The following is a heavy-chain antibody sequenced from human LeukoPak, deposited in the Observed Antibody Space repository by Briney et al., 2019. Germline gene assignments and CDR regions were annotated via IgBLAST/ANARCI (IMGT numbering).Heavy chain of an antibody. Sequence: PSETLSLTCTVSGGSISSYYWSWIRQPPAKGLEWIGYIYYSGSTNYNPSLKSRVTISVDTSKNQFSLKLSSVTAADPAVYYCARDRIVVVPAAISDYYYYGMDVWGQGTTVTVSS. J-gene: IGHJ6*02. CDR2: IYYSGST. V-gene: IGHV4-59*01. CDR3: ARDRIVVVPAAISDYYYYGMDV. CDR1: GGSISSYY. D-gene: IGHD2-2*01.